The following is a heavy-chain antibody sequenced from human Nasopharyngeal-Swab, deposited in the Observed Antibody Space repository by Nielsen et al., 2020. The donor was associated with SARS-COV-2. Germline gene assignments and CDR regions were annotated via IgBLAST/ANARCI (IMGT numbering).Heavy chain of an antibody. D-gene: IGHD4-11*01. CDR1: GYTFTAYY. CDR2: LNGGNGDT. CDR3: ATGTGTVAFDF. J-gene: IGHJ4*02. V-gene: IGHV1-3*01. Sequence: ASVKVSCKTSGYTFTAYYIHWVRQAPGQGLQWMGWLNGGNGDTKSSQEFEGRLSITRDASTSTAYMELSSLTSEDTAIYYCATGTGTVAFDFWGQGTLLSVSS.